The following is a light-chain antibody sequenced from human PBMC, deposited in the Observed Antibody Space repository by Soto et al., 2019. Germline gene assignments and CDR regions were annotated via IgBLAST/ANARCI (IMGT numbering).Light chain of an antibody. CDR1: SSDIGAYNY. CDR2: DVS. CDR3: SSYTSSSTVV. V-gene: IGLV2-14*01. J-gene: IGLJ2*01. Sequence: QSALTQPASVSGSPGQSITISCTGTSSDIGAYNYVSWYQQHPGKAPKLMIYDVSYRPSGVSNRFSAFKSGNTASLTISGLQAEDEADYYCSSYTSSSTVVFGGGTKLTVL.